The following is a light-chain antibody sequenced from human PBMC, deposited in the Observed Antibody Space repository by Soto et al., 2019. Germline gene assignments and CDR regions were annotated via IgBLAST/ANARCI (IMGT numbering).Light chain of an antibody. Sequence: EIVLTQSPVTLSVSPGEGATLSCRASQSVAGDLAWYQQTPAQVPRLLIYAASTRATGIPARFSGSGSGTDFTLTVSSLQSEDFAVYYCQQYNKWPLTFGGGTKVEIK. CDR1: QSVAGD. CDR3: QQYNKWPLT. J-gene: IGKJ4*01. V-gene: IGKV3-15*01. CDR2: AAS.